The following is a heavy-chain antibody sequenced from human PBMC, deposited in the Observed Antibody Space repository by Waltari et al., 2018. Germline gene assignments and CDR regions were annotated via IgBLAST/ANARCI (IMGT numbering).Heavy chain of an antibody. D-gene: IGHD3-3*02. CDR1: GFTFSTYW. V-gene: IGHV3-74*02. Sequence: FQLVESGGGVVQPGRSLTRSCAASGFTFSTYWMHWVRQAPGEGLVWVSRIISDGSTTNYADSVKGRFTISRDNAKNTLYLQMNSLRAEDTAVYYCTRTLAMDVWGQGTTVTVSS. CDR2: IISDGSTT. J-gene: IGHJ6*02. CDR3: TRTLAMDV.